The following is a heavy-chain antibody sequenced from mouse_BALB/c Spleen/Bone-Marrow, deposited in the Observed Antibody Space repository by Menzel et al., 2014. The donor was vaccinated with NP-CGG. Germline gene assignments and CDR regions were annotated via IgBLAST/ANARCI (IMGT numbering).Heavy chain of an antibody. Sequence: EVQLVESGGGLVRPGGSLKLSCAASGFTFSDYYMYWVRQTPEKRLEWVATISSGGSYTYYPDSVKGRFTISRDNAKNTLYLQMSSLRSEDTAMYYCARHGITRLLDYWGQGTTLTVSS. CDR3: ARHGITRLLDY. D-gene: IGHD2-4*01. V-gene: IGHV5-4*02. CDR2: ISSGGSYT. CDR1: GFTFSDYY. J-gene: IGHJ2*01.